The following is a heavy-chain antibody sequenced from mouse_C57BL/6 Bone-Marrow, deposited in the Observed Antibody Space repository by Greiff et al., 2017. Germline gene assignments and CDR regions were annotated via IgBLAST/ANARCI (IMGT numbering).Heavy chain of an antibody. J-gene: IGHJ4*01. CDR2: INPSSGYT. V-gene: IGHV1-4*01. CDR3: ARVLGLRYYAMDY. Sequence: QVQLKQSGAELARPGASVKMSCKASGYTFTSYTMHWVKQRPGQGLEWIGYINPSSGYTKYTQKFKDKATLTVAKSSSTAYMQLSSMTSDDSAVYYCARVLGLRYYAMDYWGQGTSVTVSS. D-gene: IGHD2-2*01. CDR1: GYTFTSYT.